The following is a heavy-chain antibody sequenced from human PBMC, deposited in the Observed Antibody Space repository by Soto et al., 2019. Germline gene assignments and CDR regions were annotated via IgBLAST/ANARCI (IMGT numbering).Heavy chain of an antibody. CDR1: GFTFSSYA. CDR3: AKGSWEPPPHFDH. D-gene: IGHD1-26*01. J-gene: IGHJ4*02. V-gene: IGHV3-23*01. CDR2: ISGSSSIT. Sequence: GGSLRLSCAASGFTFSSYAMNWVRQAPGKGLEWVSGISGSSSITYYADSVKGRFTISRDNSKNTLYMQMNSLRAEDTAVYYCAKGSWEPPPHFDHWGQGTLVTVSS.